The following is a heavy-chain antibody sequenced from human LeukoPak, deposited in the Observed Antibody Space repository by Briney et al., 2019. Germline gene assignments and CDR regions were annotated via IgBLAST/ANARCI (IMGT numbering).Heavy chain of an antibody. J-gene: IGHJ4*02. CDR1: GFTFSSYS. CDR3: ARDRVVAAAAHFDY. D-gene: IGHD6-13*01. CDR2: ISSSSSYI. V-gene: IGHV3-21*01. Sequence: GGSLRLSCAASGFTFSSYSTNWVRQAPGKGLEWVSSISSSSSYIYYADSVKGRFTISRDNAKNSLYLQMNSLRAEDTAVYYCARDRVVAAAAHFDYWGQGTLVTVSS.